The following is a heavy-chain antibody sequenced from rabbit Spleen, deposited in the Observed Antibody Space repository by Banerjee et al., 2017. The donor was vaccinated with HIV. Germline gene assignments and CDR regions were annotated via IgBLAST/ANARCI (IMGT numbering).Heavy chain of an antibody. CDR1: GFSFSSNSY. Sequence: QSLEESGGDLVKPGASLTLTCTASGFSFSSNSYMCWVRQAPGKGLEWIGCILTGGGNTYYANWAKGRFTISKTSSTTVTLQMTSLTVADTATYFCARSGGDIYDFKLWGPGTLVTVS. V-gene: IGHV1S40*01. J-gene: IGHJ4*01. CDR2: ILTGGGNT. D-gene: IGHD2-1*01. CDR3: ARSGGDIYDFKL.